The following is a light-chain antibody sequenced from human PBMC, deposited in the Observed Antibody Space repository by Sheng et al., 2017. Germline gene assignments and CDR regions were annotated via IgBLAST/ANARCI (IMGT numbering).Light chain of an antibody. CDR2: GAS. J-gene: IGKJ2*01. CDR3: QQRSNWPPMYT. CDR1: QSVSSY. Sequence: EIVLTQSPGTLSLSPGERATLSCRASQSVSSYLAWYQQKPGQAPRLLIYGASNRATGIPARFSGSGSGTDFTLTISSLEPEDFAIYYCQQRSNWPPMYTFGRRDDAG. V-gene: IGKV3-11*01.